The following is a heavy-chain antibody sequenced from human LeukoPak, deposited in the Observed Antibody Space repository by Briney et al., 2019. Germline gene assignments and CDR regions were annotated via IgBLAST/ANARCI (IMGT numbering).Heavy chain of an antibody. CDR3: ANTNPPFGIQLWSNFDY. D-gene: IGHD5-18*01. CDR2: ISGSGGST. J-gene: IGHJ4*02. CDR1: GFIFSSYA. Sequence: PGGSLRLSCAASGFIFSSYAMSWVRQAPGKGLEWVSAISGSGGSTYYADSVKGRFTISRDNSKNTLYLQMNSLRAEDTAVYYCANTNPPFGIQLWSNFDYWGQGTLVTVSS. V-gene: IGHV3-23*01.